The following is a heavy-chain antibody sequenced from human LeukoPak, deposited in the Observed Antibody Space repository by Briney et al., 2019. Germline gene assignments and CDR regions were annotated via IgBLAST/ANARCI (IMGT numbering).Heavy chain of an antibody. V-gene: IGHV4-61*02. D-gene: IGHD3-22*01. Sequence: NSSETLSLTCTVSGGSISSGSYYWNWIRQPAGKGLEWIGRIYTSGSTNYNPSLKSRVTISVDTSKNQFSLKLSSVTAADTAVYYCARGPVVIYPPSMDVWGKGTTVTVSS. CDR1: GGSISSGSYY. J-gene: IGHJ6*03. CDR2: IYTSGST. CDR3: ARGPVVIYPPSMDV.